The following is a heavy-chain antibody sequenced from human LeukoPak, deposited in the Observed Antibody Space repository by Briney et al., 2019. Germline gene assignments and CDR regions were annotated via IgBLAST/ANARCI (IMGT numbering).Heavy chain of an antibody. D-gene: IGHD1-26*01. CDR3: AIPAGSGSSSWPDALHI. CDR1: GYSFTHYW. V-gene: IGHV5-51*01. CDR2: VYPDDSDI. Sequence: GESLKISCKGSGYSFTHYWIGWVRQMPGKGLEWIGIVYPDDSDIRYSSSFQGQVTISADKSKNTAYLQWSNLKDSDTAMYYCAIPAGSGSSSWPDALHIWGQGTMVTVS. J-gene: IGHJ3*02.